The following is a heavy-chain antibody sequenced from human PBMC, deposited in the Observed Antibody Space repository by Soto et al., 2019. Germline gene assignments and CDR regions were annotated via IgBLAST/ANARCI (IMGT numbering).Heavy chain of an antibody. CDR1: GFTFSDFY. CDR3: ARVAY. J-gene: IGHJ4*02. CDR2: ISDDGYTI. Sequence: PGGSLRLSCATSGFTFSDFYMSWVRQAPGKGPEWVSYISDDGYTIYYADSVKGRFTISRDNAKNSLFLQMNTLRPEDTAMYYCARVAYWGPGTQVTVSS. V-gene: IGHV3-11*04.